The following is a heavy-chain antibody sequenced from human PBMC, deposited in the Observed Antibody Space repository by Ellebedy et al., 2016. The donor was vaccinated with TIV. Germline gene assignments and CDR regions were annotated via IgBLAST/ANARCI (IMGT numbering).Heavy chain of an antibody. CDR1: GSSINNYY. D-gene: IGHD2-2*01. CDR3: AREGEVAADMEGAFDI. V-gene: IGHV4-59*12. CDR2: IYQSGFT. Sequence: MPSETLSLTCTVSGSSINNYYWSWIRQPPGKGLEWIGYIYQSGFTRYNPSLKSQVTISVDTSSNQFSLSVRSVTAADTAIYYCAREGEVAADMEGAFDIWGQGTMVTVSS. J-gene: IGHJ3*02.